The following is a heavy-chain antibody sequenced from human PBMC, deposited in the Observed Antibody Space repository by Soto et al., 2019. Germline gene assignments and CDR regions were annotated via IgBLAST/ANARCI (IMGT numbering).Heavy chain of an antibody. CDR2: IYSGGST. Sequence: GGSLRLSCAASGFTVSSNYMSWVRQAPGKGLEWVSVIYSGGSTYYADSVKGRFTISRDNSKNTLYLQMNSLRAEDTAVYYCARDLGGYDSFDIWGQGTMVTVSS. D-gene: IGHD5-12*01. CDR3: ARDLGGYDSFDI. J-gene: IGHJ3*02. CDR1: GFTVSSNY. V-gene: IGHV3-66*01.